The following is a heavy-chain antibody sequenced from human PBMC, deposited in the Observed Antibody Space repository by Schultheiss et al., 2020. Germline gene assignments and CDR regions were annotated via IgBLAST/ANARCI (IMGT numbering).Heavy chain of an antibody. D-gene: IGHD6-13*01. Sequence: SETLSLTCAVSGGSISSSNWWSWVRQPPGKGLEWIGEIYHSGSTNYNPSLKSRVTISVDTSKNQFSLKLSSVTAADTAVFYCAREWSIAAAGALYYYYGMDVWGQGTTVTVSS. CDR1: GGSISSSNW. J-gene: IGHJ6*02. CDR3: AREWSIAAAGALYYYYGMDV. V-gene: IGHV4-4*02. CDR2: IYHSGST.